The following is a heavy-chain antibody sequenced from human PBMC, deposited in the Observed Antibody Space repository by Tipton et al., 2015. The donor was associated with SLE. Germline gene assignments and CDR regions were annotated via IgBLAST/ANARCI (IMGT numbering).Heavy chain of an antibody. D-gene: IGHD3-10*01. J-gene: IGHJ5*02. CDR3: ARGTVGWFDP. CDR2: IYYSGST. CDR1: GGSISSDY. Sequence: TLSLTCIVSGGSISSDYWSWIRQPPGKGLEWIGYIYYSGSTNYNPSLKSRVTISVDTSKNQFSLKLSSVTAADTAVYYCARGTVGWFDPWGQGTLVTVSS. V-gene: IGHV4-59*01.